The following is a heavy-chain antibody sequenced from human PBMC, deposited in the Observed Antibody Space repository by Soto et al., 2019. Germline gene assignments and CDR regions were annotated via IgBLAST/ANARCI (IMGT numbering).Heavy chain of an antibody. V-gene: IGHV3-30-3*01. J-gene: IGHJ4*02. CDR1: GFTFSSYA. D-gene: IGHD1-26*01. CDR2: ISYDGSNK. Sequence: QVQLVESGGGVVQPGRSLRLSCAASGFTFSSYAMHWVRQAPGKGLEWVAVISYDGSNKYYADSVKGRFTISRDNSKNTLYLQMNSLRAEVTAVYYCARDRQWELLVADVGFDYWGQGTLVTVSS. CDR3: ARDRQWELLVADVGFDY.